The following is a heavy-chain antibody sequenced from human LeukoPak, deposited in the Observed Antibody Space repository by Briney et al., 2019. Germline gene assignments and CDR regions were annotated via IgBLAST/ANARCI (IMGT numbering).Heavy chain of an antibody. V-gene: IGHV4-61*02. CDR3: ARVRAPYDYAPMDV. Sequence: SETLSLTCTVSGGSISSGSYYWSWIRQPAGKGLEWIGRIYTSGSTNYNPSLKSRVTISVDTSKNQFSLKLSSVTAADTAVYHCARVRAPYDYAPMDVWGQGTTVTVSS. CDR1: GGSISSGSYY. CDR2: IYTSGST. D-gene: IGHD3-16*01. J-gene: IGHJ6*02.